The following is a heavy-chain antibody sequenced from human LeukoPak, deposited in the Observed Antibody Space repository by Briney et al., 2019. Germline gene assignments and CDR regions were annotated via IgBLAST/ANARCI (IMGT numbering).Heavy chain of an antibody. CDR3: ARVRSGYSHENYFDY. V-gene: IGHV3-48*03. CDR2: ISGSGSTI. CDR1: GFTFSNYE. J-gene: IGHJ4*02. D-gene: IGHD5-18*01. Sequence: GGSLRLSCAASGFTFSNYEMNWVRQAPGKGLEWVSYISGSGSTIYYADSVKGRFTVSRDNAKDSLYLQMNSLRAEDTAVYYCARVRSGYSHENYFDYWGQGTLVTVSS.